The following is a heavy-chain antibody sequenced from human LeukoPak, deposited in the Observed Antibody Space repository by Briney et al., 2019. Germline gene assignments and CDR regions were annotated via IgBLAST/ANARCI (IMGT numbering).Heavy chain of an antibody. CDR1: GFTFSSYA. V-gene: IGHV3-23*01. D-gene: IGHD6-13*01. J-gene: IGHJ4*02. CDR3: ARDRGRSSSWYTGMYYFDY. Sequence: PGGSLRLSCAASGFTFSSYAMSWVRQAPGKGLEWVSAISGSGGSTYYADSVKGRFIISRDNSKNTLYLQMNSLRAEDTAIYYCARDRGRSSSWYTGMYYFDYWGQGTLVTVSS. CDR2: ISGSGGST.